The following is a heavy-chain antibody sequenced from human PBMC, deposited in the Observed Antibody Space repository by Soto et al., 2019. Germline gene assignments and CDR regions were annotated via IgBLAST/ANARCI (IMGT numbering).Heavy chain of an antibody. CDR3: ARDLGTAYTAEKDY. V-gene: IGHV1-18*01. CDR1: GYTFTSYG. D-gene: IGHD5-18*01. J-gene: IGHJ4*02. CDR2: ISAYNGNT. Sequence: HVQLVQSGAEVKKPGASVKVSCKASGYTFTSYGISWVRQAPGQGLEWMGWISAYNGNTNYAQKLKGRVTMTTDTSTSTAYMELRSLSSDDRAVYYCARDLGTAYTAEKDYWGQGTLVTVSS.